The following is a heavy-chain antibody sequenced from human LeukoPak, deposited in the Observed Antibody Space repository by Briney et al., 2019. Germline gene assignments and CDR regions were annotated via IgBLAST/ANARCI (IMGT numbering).Heavy chain of an antibody. CDR3: ARFLKPTVMFAFDF. Sequence: SETLSLTCTVSGDSIRGYYWNWIRQSAGKGLEWIGRIYTSGSTNYNPSLKSRVTMSVDTSKNQFSLRLSSVTAADTAVYYCARFLKPTVMFAFDFWGQGTMVTVSS. CDR1: GDSIRGYY. CDR2: IYTSGST. V-gene: IGHV4-4*07. D-gene: IGHD1-1*01. J-gene: IGHJ3*01.